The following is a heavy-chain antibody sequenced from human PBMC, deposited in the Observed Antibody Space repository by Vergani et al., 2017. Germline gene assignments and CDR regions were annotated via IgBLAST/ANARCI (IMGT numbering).Heavy chain of an antibody. CDR2: IIPIFGTA. CDR1: GGTFSSYA. D-gene: IGHD2-2*01. V-gene: IGHV1-69*12. J-gene: IGHJ6*02. CDR3: ASLXCSSTSCRPTYMDV. Sequence: QVQLVQSGAEVKKPGSSVKVSCKASGGTFSSYAISWVRQAPGQGLEWLGGIIPIFGTANYAQKFQGRVTITEDESTSTAYMELSSLRSEDTAVYYCASLXCSSTSCRPTYMDVWGQGTTVTVSS.